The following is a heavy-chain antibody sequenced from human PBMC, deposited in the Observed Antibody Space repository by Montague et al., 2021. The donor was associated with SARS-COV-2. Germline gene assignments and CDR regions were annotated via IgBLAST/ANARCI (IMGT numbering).Heavy chain of an antibody. CDR1: GGSISSYN. CDR2: IYHNGST. Sequence: SETLSLTCTVSGGSISSYNWNWIRQPPGKDLEWIGHIYHNGSTSYNPSLKSRVTMSVDTSENHVSLRLSSVTVADTAVYYCTRGEVAVTGIDYWGQGALVTVSS. D-gene: IGHD6-19*01. J-gene: IGHJ4*02. CDR3: TRGEVAVTGIDY. V-gene: IGHV4-59*12.